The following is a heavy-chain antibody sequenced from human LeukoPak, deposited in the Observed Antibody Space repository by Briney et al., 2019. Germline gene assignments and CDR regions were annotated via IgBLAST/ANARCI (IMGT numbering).Heavy chain of an antibody. J-gene: IGHJ4*02. CDR2: ISYEGSRT. V-gene: IGHV3-30*04. CDR1: GFTFNGFA. Sequence: PGGSLRPSCAASGFTFNGFAMHWVRQAPGKGLEWVALISYEGSRTYYGDPVKGRFTISRDNSKNTLSLHMTSLKSEDTAFYYCARDMKPRPGIAAAGTLWGQGTLVIVSS. D-gene: IGHD6-13*01. CDR3: ARDMKPRPGIAAAGTL.